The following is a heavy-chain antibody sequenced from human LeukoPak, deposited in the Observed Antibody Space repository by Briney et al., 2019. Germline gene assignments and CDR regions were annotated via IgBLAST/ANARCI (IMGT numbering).Heavy chain of an antibody. CDR3: AEFGADYEMAV. CDR1: GGSVSGYY. CDR2: IYYTGKA. J-gene: IGHJ6*02. Sequence: SETLSLTCSVFGGSVSGYYWTWIRQPPGKGLEWIGQIYYTGKADYNPSLKSRITISVDTSKNQISLRMSSVTAADTGVYYCAEFGADYEMAVWGQGTTVTVSS. V-gene: IGHV4-59*02. D-gene: IGHD3-16*01.